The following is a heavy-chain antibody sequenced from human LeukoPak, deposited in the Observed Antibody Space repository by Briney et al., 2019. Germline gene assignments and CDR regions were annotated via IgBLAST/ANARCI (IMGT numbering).Heavy chain of an antibody. CDR2: IYYSGST. V-gene: IGHV4-39*01. CDR3: ARRGGNSVRAHFDY. CDR1: GGSISSSSYY. J-gene: IGHJ4*02. Sequence: PSETLSLTCTVSGGSISSSSYYWGWIRQPPGKGLEWFGSIYYSGSTYYNPSLKSRVTISVDTSKNQFSLKLSSVTAADTAVYYCARRGGNSVRAHFDYWGQGTLVTVSS. D-gene: IGHD4-23*01.